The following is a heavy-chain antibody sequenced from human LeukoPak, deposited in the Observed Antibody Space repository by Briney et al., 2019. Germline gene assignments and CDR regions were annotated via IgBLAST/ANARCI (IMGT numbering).Heavy chain of an antibody. J-gene: IGHJ4*02. CDR1: GFTFSRYW. V-gene: IGHV3-30-3*01. CDR2: ISYDGSNK. D-gene: IGHD3-9*01. Sequence: PGGSLRLSCAASGFTFSRYWMHWVRQAPGKGLEWVAVISYDGSNKYYADSVKGRFTISRDNSKNTLYLQMNSLRAEDTAVYYCARDTSLRYFDWSLDYWGQGTLVTVSS. CDR3: ARDTSLRYFDWSLDY.